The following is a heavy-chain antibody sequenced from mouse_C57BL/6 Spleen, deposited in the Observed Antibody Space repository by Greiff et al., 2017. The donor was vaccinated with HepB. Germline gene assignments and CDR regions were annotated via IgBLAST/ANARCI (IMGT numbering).Heavy chain of an antibody. V-gene: IGHV5-17*01. D-gene: IGHD4-1*01. CDR3: ARETANWAWFAY. J-gene: IGHJ3*01. CDR1: GFTFSDYG. CDR2: ISSGSSTI. Sequence: EVKVVESGGGLVKPGGSLKLSCAASGFTFSDYGMHWVRQAPEKGLEWVAYISSGSSTIYYADTVKGRFTISRDNAKNTLFLQMTSLRSENTAMYYCARETANWAWFAYWGQGTLVTVSA.